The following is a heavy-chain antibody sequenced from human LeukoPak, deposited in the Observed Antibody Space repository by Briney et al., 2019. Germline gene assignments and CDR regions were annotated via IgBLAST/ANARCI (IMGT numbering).Heavy chain of an antibody. CDR2: IIPIFGTA. J-gene: IGHJ4*02. CDR1: GGTFSSYA. D-gene: IGHD3-3*02. CDR3: ARDHFWSGYSTDY. Sequence: SVKVSCKASGGTFSSYAVSWVRQAPGQGLEWMGRIIPIFGTANYAQKFQGRVTITTDESTSTAYMELRSLRSDDTAVYYCARDHFWSGYSTDYWGQGTLVTVSS. V-gene: IGHV1-69*05.